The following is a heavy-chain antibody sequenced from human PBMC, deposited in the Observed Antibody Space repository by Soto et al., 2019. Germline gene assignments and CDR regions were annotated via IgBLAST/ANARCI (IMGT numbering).Heavy chain of an antibody. V-gene: IGHV3-33*06. CDR1: GYSITNNG. J-gene: IGHJ4*02. Sequence: GGSLRLSCAASGYSITNNGMHWVRQAPGKGLERVALIWAHGTDQYYADSVKGRFTVSRDTSTNTVYLQMNSLRAEDTARYYCGKDIRSGSIDYWGQGTLVTVSS. D-gene: IGHD1-1*01. CDR2: IWAHGTDQ. CDR3: GKDIRSGSIDY.